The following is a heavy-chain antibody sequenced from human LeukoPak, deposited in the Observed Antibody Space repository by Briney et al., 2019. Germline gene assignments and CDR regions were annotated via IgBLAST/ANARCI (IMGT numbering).Heavy chain of an antibody. CDR2: IKQDGSEE. V-gene: IGHV3-7*01. CDR1: GFTFSSYW. J-gene: IGHJ4*02. Sequence: PGGSLRLSCAASGFTFSSYWMSWVRQAPGKGLEWVANIKQDGSEENYVDSVKGRFTISRDNAKNSLYLQMNSLRAEDTAVYYCARVGDHYDSSGYHDFDYWGQGTLVTVSS. D-gene: IGHD3-22*01. CDR3: ARVGDHYDSSGYHDFDY.